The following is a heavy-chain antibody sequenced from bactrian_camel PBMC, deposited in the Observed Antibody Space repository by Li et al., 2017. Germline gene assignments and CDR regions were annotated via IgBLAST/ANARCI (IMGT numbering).Heavy chain of an antibody. CDR1: GASFVGSE. V-gene: IGHV3S56*01. J-gene: IGHJ4*01. D-gene: IGHD6*01. CDR3: AVSQECTVIAGEVYLRGSL. CDR2: VSGGDTT. Sequence: HVQLVESGGISVQAGGTLRLNCTAPGASFVGSEVGWYRQGAGNECQLVAKVSGGDTTYYTDSVKGRFTISQDRAGNTVYLQMNRLTPEDTSMYLCAVSQECTVIAGEVYLRGSLWGQGTQVTVS.